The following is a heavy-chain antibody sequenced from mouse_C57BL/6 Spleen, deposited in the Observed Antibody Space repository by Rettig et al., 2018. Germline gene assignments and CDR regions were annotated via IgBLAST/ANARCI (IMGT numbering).Heavy chain of an antibody. CDR3: ARSGKDWYFDV. Sequence: HWVNQSHGKSLEWIGYINPNNGGTSYNQKFKGKATLTVNKSSSTAYMELRSLTSEDSAVYYCARSGKDWYFDVWGTGTTVTVSS. CDR2: INPNNGGT. J-gene: IGHJ1*03. V-gene: IGHV1-22*01. D-gene: IGHD1-3*01.